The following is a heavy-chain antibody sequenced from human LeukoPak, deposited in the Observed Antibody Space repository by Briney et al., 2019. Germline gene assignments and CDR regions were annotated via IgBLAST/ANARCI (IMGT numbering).Heavy chain of an antibody. Sequence: ASVKVSCKASGYTFTSYAMHWVRQAPGQGLEWMGWINAGNGNTKYSQKFQGRVTITRDTSASTAYMELSSLRSEDTAVYYCARDLTYYYDSSGQNAFDIWGQGTMVTVSS. D-gene: IGHD3-22*01. CDR3: ARDLTYYYDSSGQNAFDI. V-gene: IGHV1-3*01. J-gene: IGHJ3*02. CDR2: INAGNGNT. CDR1: GYTFTSYA.